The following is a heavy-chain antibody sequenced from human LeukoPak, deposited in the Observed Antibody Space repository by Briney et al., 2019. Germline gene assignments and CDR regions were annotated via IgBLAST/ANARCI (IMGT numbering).Heavy chain of an antibody. J-gene: IGHJ5*02. CDR2: IYYSGST. D-gene: IGHD6-13*01. Sequence: SETLSLTCTVSGGSISSSSYYWGWIRQPPGKGLEWIGSIYYSGSTYYNPSLKSRVTISVDTSKNQFSLKLSSVTAADTAVYYCARGGAAAWSDPWGQGTLVTVSS. CDR1: GGSISSSSYY. V-gene: IGHV4-39*01. CDR3: ARGGAAAWSDP.